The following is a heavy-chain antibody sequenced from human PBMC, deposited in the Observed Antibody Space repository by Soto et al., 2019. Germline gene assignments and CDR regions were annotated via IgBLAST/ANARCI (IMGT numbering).Heavy chain of an antibody. CDR3: AKDLDNWNSLDYCDY. J-gene: IGHJ4*02. D-gene: IGHD1-7*01. V-gene: IGHV3-23*01. Sequence: PGGSLRLSCAASGFTFSSYAMSWVRQAPGKGLEWVSAISGSGGSTYYADSVKGRFTISRDNSKNTLYLQMNSLRAEDTAVYYCAKDLDNWNSLDYCDYWGQGTLVSVSS. CDR2: ISGSGGST. CDR1: GFTFSSYA.